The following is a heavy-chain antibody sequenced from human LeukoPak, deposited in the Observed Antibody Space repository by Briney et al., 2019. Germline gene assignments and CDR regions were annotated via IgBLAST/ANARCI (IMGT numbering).Heavy chain of an antibody. V-gene: IGHV3-21*01. D-gene: IGHD3-3*01. CDR2: ISSSSSYI. CDR1: GLTFSSYS. J-gene: IGHJ3*02. CDR3: VREFIIPERAFDI. Sequence: GGSLRLSCAASGLTFSSYSMNWVRQAPGKGLEWVSSISSSSSYIYYADSVKGRFTISRDNAKRSLFLQMNSLRAEDTAIYYCVREFIIPERAFDIWGQGTMVTVSS.